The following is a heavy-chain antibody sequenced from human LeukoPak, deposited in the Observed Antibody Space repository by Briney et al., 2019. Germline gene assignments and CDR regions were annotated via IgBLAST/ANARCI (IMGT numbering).Heavy chain of an antibody. CDR1: GGTFTSYG. V-gene: IGHV1-18*01. Sequence: GASVKVSCKASGGTFTSYGISWVRQAPGQGLEWMGWISAYNGNTNYAQKLQGRVTMTTDTSTSTAYMELRSLRSDDTAVYYCARDVLGGSYSHLDYWGQGTLVTVSS. CDR2: ISAYNGNT. J-gene: IGHJ4*02. CDR3: ARDVLGGSYSHLDY. D-gene: IGHD1-26*01.